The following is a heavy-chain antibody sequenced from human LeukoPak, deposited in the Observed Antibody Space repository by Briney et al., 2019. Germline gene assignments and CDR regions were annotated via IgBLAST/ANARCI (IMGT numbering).Heavy chain of an antibody. J-gene: IGHJ4*02. CDR1: GFTFSSYA. CDR3: ASLLFVVVPAAIPI. Sequence: PGRSLRLSCAASGFTFSSYAMHWVRQAPGKGLEWVAVISYDGSNKYYADSAKGRFTISRDNSKNTLYLQMNSLRAEDTAVYYCASLLFVVVPAAIPIWGQGTLVTVSS. CDR2: ISYDGSNK. V-gene: IGHV3-30-3*01. D-gene: IGHD2-2*01.